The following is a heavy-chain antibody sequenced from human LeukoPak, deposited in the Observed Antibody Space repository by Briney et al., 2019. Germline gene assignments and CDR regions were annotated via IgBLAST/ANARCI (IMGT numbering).Heavy chain of an antibody. J-gene: IGHJ4*02. Sequence: GGSLRLSCAASGFPFNNYTMTWVRQAPGKGLEWVSSISSSGIYMFYADSVKGRLTISRDSAKTSLYLQMTSLRAEDTAVYYCARSFRERKFDFWGQGTLVTVSS. D-gene: IGHD1-26*01. CDR2: ISSSGIYM. CDR3: ARSFRERKFDF. V-gene: IGHV3-21*01. CDR1: GFPFNNYT.